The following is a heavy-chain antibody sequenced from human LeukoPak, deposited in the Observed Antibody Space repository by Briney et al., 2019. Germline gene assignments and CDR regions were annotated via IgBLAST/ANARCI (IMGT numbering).Heavy chain of an antibody. CDR3: AKTRLVVVAATLGYFDY. J-gene: IGHJ4*02. CDR1: GFTFSSYA. Sequence: GGSLRLSCAASGFTFSSYAMSWVPQAPGKGLEGVSAISGSGGSTYYADSVKGRFTISRDNSKNTLYLQMNSLRAEDTAVYYCAKTRLVVVAATLGYFDYRGQGTLVTVSS. CDR2: ISGSGGST. D-gene: IGHD2-15*01. V-gene: IGHV3-23*01.